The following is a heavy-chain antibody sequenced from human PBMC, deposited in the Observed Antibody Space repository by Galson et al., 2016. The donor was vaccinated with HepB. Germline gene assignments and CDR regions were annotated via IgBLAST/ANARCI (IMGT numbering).Heavy chain of an antibody. J-gene: IGHJ6*04. Sequence: PALVKPTQTLTLTCTFSGFSLDTRGVGVGWIRQAPEKAPKWLALVYWDDDKRFSPSLQDRLTITKDTSTNQVVLTMTNMDPVHAATFYCAHTSISYYYCYGLEVWGKGATVTVSS. CDR1: GFSLDTRGVG. V-gene: IGHV2-5*02. CDR3: AHTSISYYYCYGLEV. CDR2: VYWDDDK.